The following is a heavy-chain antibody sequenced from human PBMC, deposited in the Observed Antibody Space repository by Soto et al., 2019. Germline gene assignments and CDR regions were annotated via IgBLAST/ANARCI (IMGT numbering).Heavy chain of an antibody. D-gene: IGHD1-1*01. V-gene: IGHV5-51*01. CDR3: ARIPSTGPYSFDY. CDR2: IYPGDSDT. J-gene: IGHJ4*02. Sequence: GESRNISCKASGYSFTSYWIGWVRQMPGKGLEWMGIIYPGDSDTRYSPSFQGQVTISADKSISTASLQWSSLKASDTAMYYCARIPSTGPYSFDYWGKGTLVTVSS. CDR1: GYSFTSYW.